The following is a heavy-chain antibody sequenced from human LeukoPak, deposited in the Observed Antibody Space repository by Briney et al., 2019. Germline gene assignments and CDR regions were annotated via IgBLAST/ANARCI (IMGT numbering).Heavy chain of an antibody. D-gene: IGHD6-6*01. CDR1: GGTFSSYA. CDR2: IIPIFGTA. V-gene: IGHV1-69*05. Sequence: SVKVSCKASGGTFSSYAISWVRQAPGQGLEWMGGIIPIFGTANYAQKFQGRVTITTDESTSTAYMELSSLRSEDTAVYYCARDPDSSSSRFDPWGQGTLVTVSS. J-gene: IGHJ5*02. CDR3: ARDPDSSSSRFDP.